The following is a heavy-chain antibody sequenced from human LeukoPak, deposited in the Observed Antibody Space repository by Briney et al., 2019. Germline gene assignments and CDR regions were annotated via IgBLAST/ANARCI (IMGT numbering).Heavy chain of an antibody. J-gene: IGHJ4*02. CDR1: GYTFTSYY. Sequence: ASVKVSCKASGYTFTSYYMYWVRQAPGQGLEWMGIINPSGGSTSYAQKFQGRVTMTRDTSTSTVYMELSSLRSEDTAVYYCARGPRVRRGYSGYYFDYWGQGTLVTVSS. CDR3: ARGPRVRRGYSGYYFDY. D-gene: IGHD5-12*01. V-gene: IGHV1-46*01. CDR2: INPSGGST.